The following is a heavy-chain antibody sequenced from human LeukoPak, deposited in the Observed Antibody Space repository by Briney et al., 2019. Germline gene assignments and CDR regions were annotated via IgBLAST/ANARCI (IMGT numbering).Heavy chain of an antibody. CDR1: GGSISSGGYY. J-gene: IGHJ4*02. Sequence: PSQTLSLTCTVSGGSISSGGYYWSWIRQHPGKGLEWIGYIYYSGSTCYNPSLKSRVTISVDTSKNQFSLKLSSATAADTAVYYCARDRTARSRYFDYWGQGTLVTVSS. CDR2: IYYSGST. V-gene: IGHV4-31*03. CDR3: ARDRTARSRYFDY. D-gene: IGHD2-2*01.